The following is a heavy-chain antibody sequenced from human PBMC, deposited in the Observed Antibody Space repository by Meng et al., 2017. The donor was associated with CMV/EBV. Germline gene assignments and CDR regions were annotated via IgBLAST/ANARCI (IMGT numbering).Heavy chain of an antibody. CDR1: GFTFSSYW. D-gene: IGHD6-19*01. J-gene: IGHJ4*02. Sequence: GGSLRLSCAASGFTFSSYWMHWVRQAPGKGLVWVSRINSDGSSTSYADSVKGRFTISRDNAKNTLYLQMNSLRAENTALYYCAKASFKWYSSGWYFTYWGQGTLVTVSS. CDR3: AKASFKWYSSGWYFTY. V-gene: IGHV3-74*01. CDR2: INSDGSST.